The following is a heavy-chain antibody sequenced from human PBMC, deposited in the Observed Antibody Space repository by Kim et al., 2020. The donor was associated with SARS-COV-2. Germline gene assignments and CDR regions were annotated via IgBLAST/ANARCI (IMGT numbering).Heavy chain of an antibody. CDR3: ARGGGAGTIYYYYYGMDV. V-gene: IGHV3-53*04. CDR1: GFTVSSNY. CDR2: IYSGGST. Sequence: GGSLRLSCAASGFTVSSNYMSWVRQAPGKGLEWVSIIYSGGSTYYADSVKGRFTISRHNSKNTLYLQMNSLRAEDTAVYYCARGGGAGTIYYYYYGMDVWGQGTTVTVSS. D-gene: IGHD1-7*01. J-gene: IGHJ6*02.